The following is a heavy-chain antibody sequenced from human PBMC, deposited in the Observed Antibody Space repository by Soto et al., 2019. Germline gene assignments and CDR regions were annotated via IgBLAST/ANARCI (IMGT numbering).Heavy chain of an antibody. D-gene: IGHD3-9*01. CDR2: IRGDGGQT. CDR3: ARDVGLDSDDFFAY. V-gene: IGHV3-23*01. Sequence: GGSLRLSCTASGFTFTSYGMGRVRQAPGKGLQWVSTIRGDGGQTHYTDSVKGRFSISRDNSKNTVYLQMDSLRAEDTAMYFCARDVGLDSDDFFAYWGQGTQVTVSS. J-gene: IGHJ4*02. CDR1: GFTFTSYG.